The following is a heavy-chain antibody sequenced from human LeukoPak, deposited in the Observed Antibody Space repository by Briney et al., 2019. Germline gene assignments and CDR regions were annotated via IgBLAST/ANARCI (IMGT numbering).Heavy chain of an antibody. CDR1: GGSISSGGYY. Sequence: PSQTLSLTCTVSGGSISSGGYYWSWIRQHPGKGLEWIGYIYYSGSTYYNPSLKSRVTISVDTSKNQFSLKLSSVTAADTAVYYCARVKIAARPYYYGMDVWGQGTTVTVSS. CDR2: IYYSGST. D-gene: IGHD6-6*01. CDR3: ARVKIAARPYYYGMDV. J-gene: IGHJ6*02. V-gene: IGHV4-31*03.